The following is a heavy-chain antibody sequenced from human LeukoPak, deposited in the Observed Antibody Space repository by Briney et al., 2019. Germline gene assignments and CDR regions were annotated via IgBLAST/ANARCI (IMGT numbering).Heavy chain of an antibody. CDR1: GFTFSSHG. CDR3: AKGIAAAGPTGFDP. V-gene: IGHV3-23*01. Sequence: GGSLRLSCAATGFTFSSHGMNWVRQATGKGLEWVTGISPSGGITYYTDSVKGRFTISRDNAKNSLYLQMNSLRAEDTALYYCAKGIAAAGPTGFDPWGQGTLVTVSS. D-gene: IGHD6-13*01. J-gene: IGHJ5*02. CDR2: ISPSGGIT.